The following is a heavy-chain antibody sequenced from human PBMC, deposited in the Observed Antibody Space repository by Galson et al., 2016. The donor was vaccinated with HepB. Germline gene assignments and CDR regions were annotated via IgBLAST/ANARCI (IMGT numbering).Heavy chain of an antibody. Sequence: SLRLSCAASGFIVSSNDMSWVRQAPGKGLEWLTFIYSGGRTDYADSVKGRFTISRENSKNTLFLQMNNLRAEETAVYYCAREGCSNGVCHLDAFDIWGQETMVTVSS. CDR1: GFIVSSND. J-gene: IGHJ3*02. CDR3: AREGCSNGVCHLDAFDI. V-gene: IGHV3-53*01. D-gene: IGHD2-8*01. CDR2: IYSGGRT.